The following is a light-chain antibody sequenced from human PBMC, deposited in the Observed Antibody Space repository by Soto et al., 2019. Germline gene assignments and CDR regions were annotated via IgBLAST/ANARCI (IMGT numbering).Light chain of an antibody. J-gene: IGKJ2*01. CDR1: QDMRND. CDR2: AAS. V-gene: IGKV1-6*01. CDR3: LQHSNFPFT. Sequence: AIQMTQSPSSLSASVGDRVTITCRASQDMRNDLGWYQQRPGKAPKLLISAASNLQSGVPSRFSGSGSGTDFTLTISSLQPEDFAAYFCLQHSNFPFTFGQGTKLRVK.